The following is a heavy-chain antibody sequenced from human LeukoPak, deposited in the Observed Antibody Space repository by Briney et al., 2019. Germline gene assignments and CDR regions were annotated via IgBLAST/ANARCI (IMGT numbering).Heavy chain of an antibody. J-gene: IGHJ3*02. D-gene: IGHD2-2*02. CDR1: GFTFSSYE. CDR2: ISSSGSTI. Sequence: GGSLRLSCAASGFTFSSYEMNWVRQAPGKGLEWVSYISSSGSTIYYADSVKGRFTISRDNAKNSLYLQMNSLRAEDTAVYYCARRDIVVVPAAIFGAFDIWGQGTMVTVSS. CDR3: ARRDIVVVPAAIFGAFDI. V-gene: IGHV3-48*03.